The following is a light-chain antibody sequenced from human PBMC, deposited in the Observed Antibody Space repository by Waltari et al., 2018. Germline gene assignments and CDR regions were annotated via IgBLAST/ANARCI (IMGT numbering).Light chain of an antibody. CDR1: SSHLGRNY. J-gene: IGLJ3*02. CDR3: AVWDDSLSGRV. V-gene: IGLV1-47*01. Sequence: QSVLTQPPSASGTPGQRVTISCSGSSSHLGRNYVYWYQQFPRTAPKLLIYRNNQRPSGVSDRFSGSKSGTSASLAISGLRSDDEADYYCAVWDDSLSGRVFGGGTKLTVL. CDR2: RNN.